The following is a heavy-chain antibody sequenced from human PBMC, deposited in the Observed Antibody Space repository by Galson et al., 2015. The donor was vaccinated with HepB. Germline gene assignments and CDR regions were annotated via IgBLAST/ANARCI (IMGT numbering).Heavy chain of an antibody. D-gene: IGHD2-21*02. J-gene: IGHJ5*02. CDR3: VKDRETYCGGDCYSWFDP. CDR2: ISSNGGST. Sequence: SLRLSCAASGFTFSSYAMHWVRQAPGKGLEYVSAISSNGGSTYYADSVKGRFTISRDNSKNTLYLQMSSLRAEDTAVYYCVKDRETYCGGDCYSWFDPWGQGTLVTVSS. CDR1: GFTFSSYA. V-gene: IGHV3-64D*06.